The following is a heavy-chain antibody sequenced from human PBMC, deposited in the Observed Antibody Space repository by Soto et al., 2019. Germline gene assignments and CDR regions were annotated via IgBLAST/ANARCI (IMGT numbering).Heavy chain of an antibody. V-gene: IGHV3-30-3*01. D-gene: IGHD6-19*01. J-gene: IGHJ4*02. Sequence: GGSLRLSCAASGFTFSSYAIHWARQAPGKGLESVAAISYDGSNKYYADSVKGRFTISTDNSKNTPHLQMNSLRAEDTAVYYCGRGPVAGHFEYWGQGSVVTVSS. CDR2: ISYDGSNK. CDR1: GFTFSSYA. CDR3: GRGPVAGHFEY.